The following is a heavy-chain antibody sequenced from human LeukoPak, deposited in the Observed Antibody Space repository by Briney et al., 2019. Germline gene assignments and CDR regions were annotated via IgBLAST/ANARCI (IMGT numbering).Heavy chain of an antibody. J-gene: IGHJ4*02. CDR2: INQHGNEK. D-gene: IGHD2-15*01. CDR3: VRYSFPPILPFDY. V-gene: IGHV3-7*01. Sequence: GGSLRLSCAASGFTFSSYSMNWVRQAPGKGLEWVANINQHGNEKYYVDSVKGRFTISRDNAKNSLYLQINSLRAEDTAVFYCVRYSFPPILPFDYWGQGTLVTVSS. CDR1: GFTFSSYS.